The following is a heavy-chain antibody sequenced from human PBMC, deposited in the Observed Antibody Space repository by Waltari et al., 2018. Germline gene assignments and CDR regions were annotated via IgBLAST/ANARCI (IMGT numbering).Heavy chain of an antibody. CDR2: ISSRGSTI. CDR3: AREGSGWYGGAFDY. CDR1: GFTFSSYE. D-gene: IGHD6-19*01. J-gene: IGHJ4*02. V-gene: IGHV3-48*03. Sequence: EVQLVESGGGLVQPGGSLRLSCAASGFTFSSYELNWFRQAPGQGLEWVSYISSRGSTIYYADSVKGRFTISRDNAKNSLYLQMNSLRAEDTAVYYCAREGSGWYGGAFDYWGQGTLVTVSS.